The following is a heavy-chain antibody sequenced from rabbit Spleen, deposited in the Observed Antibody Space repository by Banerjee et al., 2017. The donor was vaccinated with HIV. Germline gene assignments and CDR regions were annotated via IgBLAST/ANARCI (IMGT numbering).Heavy chain of an antibody. V-gene: IGHV1S45*01. CDR3: ARDLVTVIGWNFNL. D-gene: IGHD1-1*01. Sequence: QEQLVESWGGLVKPEGSLTLTCKASGVSLNDKDVMCWVRQAPGKGLEWIACINIATGKSVYASWAKGRFIMFRTSSTTVTLQMTSLTAADTATYFCARDLVTVIGWNFNLWGPGTLVTVS. J-gene: IGHJ4*01. CDR1: GVSLNDKDV. CDR2: INIATGKS.